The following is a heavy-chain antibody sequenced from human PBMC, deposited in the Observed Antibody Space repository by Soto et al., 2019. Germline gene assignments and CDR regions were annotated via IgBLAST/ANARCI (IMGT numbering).Heavy chain of an antibody. J-gene: IGHJ6*03. V-gene: IGHV1-69*02. CDR2: IIPILGIA. Sequence: GASGKVSCKAFGGTLHRYTISWVRQAPGPRAEWMGRIIPILGIANYAQKFQGRVTITAGKSTSTAYMELSSLRSEDTAVYYCARAVAAAGRIPHYYYYYMDVWGKGTTVTVSS. D-gene: IGHD6-13*01. CDR1: GGTLHRYT. CDR3: ARAVAAAGRIPHYYYYYMDV.